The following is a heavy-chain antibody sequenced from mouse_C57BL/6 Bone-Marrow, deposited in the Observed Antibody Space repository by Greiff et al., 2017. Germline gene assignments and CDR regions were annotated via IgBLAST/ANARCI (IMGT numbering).Heavy chain of an antibody. V-gene: IGHV5-6*01. CDR2: ISSSGSYT. J-gene: IGHJ4*01. CDR3: ARREYYAMDY. Sequence: EVQRVESGGDLVKPGASLKLSCAASGFTFSSYCMHWVRQTPDKRLEWVATISSSGSYTYYPDSVKGRFTISRDNANNTPYLQMSSLKSEDTAVYYCARREYYAMDYWGQGTSVTVSS. CDR1: GFTFSSYC.